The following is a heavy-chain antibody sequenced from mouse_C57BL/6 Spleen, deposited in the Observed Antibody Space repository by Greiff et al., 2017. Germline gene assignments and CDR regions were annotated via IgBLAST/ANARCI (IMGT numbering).Heavy chain of an antibody. CDR2: IHPNSGST. CDR1: GYTFTSYW. CDR3: ASYGSRDYYAMDY. J-gene: IGHJ4*01. D-gene: IGHD1-1*01. V-gene: IGHV1-64*01. Sequence: VQLQQPGAELVKPGASVKLSCKASGYTFTSYWMHWVKQRPGQGLEWIGMIHPNSGSTNYNEKFKSKATLTVDKSSSTAYMQLSSLTSEDSAVDYCASYGSRDYYAMDYWGQGTSVTVSS.